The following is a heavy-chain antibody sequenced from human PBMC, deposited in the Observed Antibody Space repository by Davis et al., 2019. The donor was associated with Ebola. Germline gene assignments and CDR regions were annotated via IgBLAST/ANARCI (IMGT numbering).Heavy chain of an antibody. Sequence: GESLKISCAASGFTFSSYWMSWVRQAPGKGLEWVANIKQDGSEKYYVDSVKGRFTISRDNAKNSLYLQMNSLRAEDTAVYYCARAFFSPAADIISYWYFDLWGRGTLVTVSS. CDR2: IKQDGSEK. D-gene: IGHD6-13*01. CDR1: GFTFSSYW. J-gene: IGHJ2*01. V-gene: IGHV3-7*01. CDR3: ARAFFSPAADIISYWYFDL.